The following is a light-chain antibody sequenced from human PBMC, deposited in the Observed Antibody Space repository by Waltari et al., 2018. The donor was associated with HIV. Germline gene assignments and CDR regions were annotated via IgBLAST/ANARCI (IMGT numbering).Light chain of an antibody. V-gene: IGKV1-13*02. CDR2: DVS. CDR3: QQFSSYPWT. Sequence: AIQLTQSPSSLSASIGDTVTITCRASKGIRSALACYQQRTGNPPRLLIYDVSRLQNGVPSRFSGTGYGTDFTLTINSVQPEDLATYYCQQFSSYPWTFGQGTKVDLK. J-gene: IGKJ1*01. CDR1: KGIRSA.